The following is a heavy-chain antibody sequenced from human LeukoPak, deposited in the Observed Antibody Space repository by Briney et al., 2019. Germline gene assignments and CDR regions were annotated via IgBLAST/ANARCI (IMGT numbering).Heavy chain of an antibody. CDR1: GGSFSGYY. D-gene: IGHD3-10*01. CDR2: TDHGGSA. V-gene: IGHV4-34*01. Sequence: SETLSLTCAVYGGSFSGYYWNWVRQPPGKGLEWIGETDHGGSANYNPSLKSRVTISVDTSKNQFSLKLSSVTAADTAVYYCARHPRITMVRGAPGAFDIWGQGTMVTVSS. CDR3: ARHPRITMVRGAPGAFDI. J-gene: IGHJ3*02.